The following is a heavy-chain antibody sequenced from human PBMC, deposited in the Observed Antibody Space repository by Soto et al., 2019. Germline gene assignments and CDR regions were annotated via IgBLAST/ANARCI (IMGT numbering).Heavy chain of an antibody. Sequence: QVQLVQSGAEVKKPGSSVTVSCKASGGTFSSYTISWVRQAPGQGLEWMGGIIPIFGTANYAQKVQGRVTLTEDESTSTAYMELSSLRSEDTAVYYCARGNHRWLQLGYFDLWGRGTLVTVSS. D-gene: IGHD5-12*01. J-gene: IGHJ2*01. CDR2: IIPIFGTA. CDR1: GGTFSSYT. CDR3: ARGNHRWLQLGYFDL. V-gene: IGHV1-69*12.